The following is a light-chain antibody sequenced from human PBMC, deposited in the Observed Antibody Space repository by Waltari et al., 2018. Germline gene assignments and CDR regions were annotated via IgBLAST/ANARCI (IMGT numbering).Light chain of an antibody. CDR1: QSLLSSFNSKTY. V-gene: IGKV4-1*01. Sequence: DIVLTQSPDSLAVSLGERATINCKSSQSLLSSFNSKTYIAWYQQKPGQPPNLLINWASARGSGVPERLSGSGSETDVTLTISSLQAEDVAVYYCHHYYIPPLTFGQGTRLEIK. J-gene: IGKJ5*01. CDR2: WAS. CDR3: HHYYIPPLT.